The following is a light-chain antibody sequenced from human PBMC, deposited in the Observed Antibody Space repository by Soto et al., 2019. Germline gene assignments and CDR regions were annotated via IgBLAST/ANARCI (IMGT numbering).Light chain of an antibody. Sequence: EIVLTQSPGTLSLSPGERATLSCRASQSVSSSYLAWYQQKPGQAPRLLIYGASSWATGIPHRFSGSGSGTDFTLTISRLEPKDFAVYYYQQYGSSPPYTFGQGTKLEIK. CDR3: QQYGSSPPYT. V-gene: IGKV3-20*01. CDR1: QSVSSSY. CDR2: GAS. J-gene: IGKJ2*01.